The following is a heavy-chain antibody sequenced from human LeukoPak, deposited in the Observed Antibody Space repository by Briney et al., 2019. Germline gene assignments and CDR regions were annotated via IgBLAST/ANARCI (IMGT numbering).Heavy chain of an antibody. CDR1: GFTFSLYA. D-gene: IGHD1-26*01. J-gene: IGHJ4*02. CDR2: ITGSGGTT. CDR3: AKHNSWNFIYFDS. Sequence: PGGSLRLSCAASGFTFSLYAMSWVRQAPGKGLEWVSGITGSGGTTYYADSVKGRFTLSRDNSKNTLYLQMNSLGAEDTAVYYCAKHNSWNFIYFDSWGQGALVTVSS. V-gene: IGHV3-23*01.